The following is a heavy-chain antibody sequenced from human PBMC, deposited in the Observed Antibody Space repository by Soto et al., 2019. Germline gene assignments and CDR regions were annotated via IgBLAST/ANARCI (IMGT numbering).Heavy chain of an antibody. J-gene: IGHJ6*02. V-gene: IGHV1-69*01. CDR2: IIPIFGTA. CDR1: GGTFSSYA. Sequence: QVQLVQSGAEVTKPGSSVKVSCKASGGTFSSYAISWVRQAPGQGLEWMGGIIPIFGTANYAQKFQGRVAITADESTSTAYMELSSLRSEDTAVYYCARDAYCGGDCYSLPYYYGMDVWGQGTTVTVSS. D-gene: IGHD2-21*02. CDR3: ARDAYCGGDCYSLPYYYGMDV.